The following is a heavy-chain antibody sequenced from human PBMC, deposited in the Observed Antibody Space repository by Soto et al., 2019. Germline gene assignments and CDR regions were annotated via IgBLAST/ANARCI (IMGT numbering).Heavy chain of an antibody. CDR2: ISYDGSNK. J-gene: IGHJ4*02. Sequence: GGSLRLSCAASGFTFSSYGMHWVRQAPGKGLEWVAVISYDGSNKYYADSVKGRFTISRDNSKNTLYLQMNSLRAEDTVVYYCAKEYYDFWSGYLHYWGQGTLVTVSS. V-gene: IGHV3-30*18. CDR1: GFTFSSYG. D-gene: IGHD3-3*01. CDR3: AKEYYDFWSGYLHY.